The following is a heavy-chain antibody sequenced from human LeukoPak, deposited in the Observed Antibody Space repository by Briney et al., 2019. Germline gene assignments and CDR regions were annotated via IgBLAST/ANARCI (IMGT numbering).Heavy chain of an antibody. CDR2: INHSGST. V-gene: IGHV4-34*01. CDR3: AKKNSSGWYGWFDP. D-gene: IGHD6-19*01. CDR1: GGSFSGYY. J-gene: IGHJ5*02. Sequence: SETLSLTCAVYGGSFSGYYWSWIRQPPGKGLEWIGEINHSGSTNYNPSLKSRVTISVDTSKNQFSLKLRSVTAADTAVYYCAKKNSSGWYGWFDPWGQGTLVTVSS.